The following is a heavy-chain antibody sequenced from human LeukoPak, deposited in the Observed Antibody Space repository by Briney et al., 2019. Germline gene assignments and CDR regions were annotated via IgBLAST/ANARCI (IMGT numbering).Heavy chain of an antibody. CDR1: GFTFSSYD. D-gene: IGHD3-3*01. CDR3: ARALGRGYYSHYYGMDV. CDR2: IGTAGDP. J-gene: IGHJ6*04. Sequence: GGSLRLSCAASGFTFSSYDMYWVRQATGKGLEWVSAIGTAGDPYYPGSVKGRFTISRENAKNSLYLQMNSLRAGDTAVYYCARALGRGYYSHYYGMDVWGKGTTVTVSS. V-gene: IGHV3-13*05.